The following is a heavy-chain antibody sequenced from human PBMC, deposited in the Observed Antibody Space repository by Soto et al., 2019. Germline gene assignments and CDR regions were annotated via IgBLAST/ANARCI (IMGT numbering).Heavy chain of an antibody. D-gene: IGHD6-19*01. J-gene: IGHJ6*02. CDR2: IGTAGDT. CDR1: GFTFSTYD. Sequence: EVQLVESGGGLVQPGGSLRLSCAASGFTFSTYDMHWVRQATGKGLEWVSAIGTAGDTYYPGSVKGRFTISRENAKNSLYLQMNSLRDGDTAVYYCARVTWYSSGWSGMDVWGQGTTVIVSS. CDR3: ARVTWYSSGWSGMDV. V-gene: IGHV3-13*04.